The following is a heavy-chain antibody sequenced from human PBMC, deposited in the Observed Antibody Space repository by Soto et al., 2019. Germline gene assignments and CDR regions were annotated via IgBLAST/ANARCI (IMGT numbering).Heavy chain of an antibody. CDR3: AKDNIAAAGTVSSIPSYYYYGTDV. V-gene: IGHV3-43*01. Sequence: GGSLRLSCAASGFTFDDYTMHWVRQAPGKGLEWVSLISWDGGSTYYADSVKGRFTISRDNSKNSLYLQMNSLRTEDTALYYCAKDNIAAAGTVSSIPSYYYYGTDVWGQGTTVTVSS. CDR1: GFTFDDYT. CDR2: ISWDGGST. J-gene: IGHJ6*02. D-gene: IGHD6-13*01.